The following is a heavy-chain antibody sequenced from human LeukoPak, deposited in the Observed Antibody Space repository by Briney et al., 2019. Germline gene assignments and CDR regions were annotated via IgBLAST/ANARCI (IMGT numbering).Heavy chain of an antibody. D-gene: IGHD3-9*01. J-gene: IGHJ3*02. V-gene: IGHV3-7*01. Sequence: PGGSLRLSCAASGITLSSYWMSWVRQASGKGLEWVANIKQDGSEKYYGDSVKGRFIISRDNGKNSLYLQMNSLRAEDTAVYYCARVRGILGAFDIWGQGTMVTVSS. CDR1: GITLSSYW. CDR2: IKQDGSEK. CDR3: ARVRGILGAFDI.